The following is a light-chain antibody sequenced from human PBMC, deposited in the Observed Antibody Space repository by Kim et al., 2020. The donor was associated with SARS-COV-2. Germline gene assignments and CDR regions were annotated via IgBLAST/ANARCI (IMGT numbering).Light chain of an antibody. CDR3: QHMST. J-gene: IGKJ1*01. CDR2: STS. Sequence: TLSLSPGETATLSCRASPTVASSHLAWYQHSPGQAPRLLVYSTSTRATGIPERFSGGGSGTDFTLTITRVEPEDFVVYYCQHMSTFGQGTKVDIK. CDR1: PTVASSH. V-gene: IGKV3-20*01.